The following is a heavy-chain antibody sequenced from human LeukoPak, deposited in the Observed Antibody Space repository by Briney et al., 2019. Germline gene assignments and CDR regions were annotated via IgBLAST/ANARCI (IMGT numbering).Heavy chain of an antibody. Sequence: GDSLRLSCGASGLTVSSYGMSWVRQAPGKGLEWVSAISGSGGRPYYADSVKGRFTISRDNSKNTLYLQMNSLRAEDTAVYYCARELVAAAGDAFDYWGQGTLVTVSS. CDR1: GLTVSSYG. J-gene: IGHJ4*02. CDR3: ARELVAAAGDAFDY. V-gene: IGHV3-23*01. D-gene: IGHD6-13*01. CDR2: ISGSGGRP.